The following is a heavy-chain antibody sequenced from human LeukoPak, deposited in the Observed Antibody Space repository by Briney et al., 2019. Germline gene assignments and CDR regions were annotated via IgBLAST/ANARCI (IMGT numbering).Heavy chain of an antibody. Sequence: SETLSLTCTVSGGSISSYYWSWIRQPPGKGLEWIGYIYYSGSTYYNPSLKSRVTISVDTSKNQFSLKLSSVTAADTAVYYCARGGISNSEDYYDSSGYYYFDYWGQGTLVTVSS. CDR2: IYYSGST. D-gene: IGHD3-22*01. J-gene: IGHJ4*02. CDR1: GGSISSYY. CDR3: ARGGISNSEDYYDSSGYYYFDY. V-gene: IGHV4-30-4*01.